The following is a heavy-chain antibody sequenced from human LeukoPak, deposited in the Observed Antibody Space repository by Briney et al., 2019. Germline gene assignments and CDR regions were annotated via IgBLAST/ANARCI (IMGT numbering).Heavy chain of an antibody. V-gene: IGHV3-20*04. J-gene: IGHJ6*03. CDR3: ARGADFWSGYSRGYYMDV. CDR1: GFTFSDYG. D-gene: IGHD3-3*01. Sequence: GGSLRLSCAASGFTFSDYGMSWLRQAPGEGLEWVSGINWNGGSTGYADSVKGRFTISRDNAKNSLYLQMNSLRAEDTAVYYCARGADFWSGYSRGYYMDVWGKGTTVTVSS. CDR2: INWNGGST.